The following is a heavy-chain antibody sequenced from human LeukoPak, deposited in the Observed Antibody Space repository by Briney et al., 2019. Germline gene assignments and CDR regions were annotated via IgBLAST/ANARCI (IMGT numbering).Heavy chain of an antibody. CDR3: ARGGHSNYVFDY. CDR2: IYHSGST. D-gene: IGHD4-11*01. J-gene: IGHJ4*02. Sequence: GSLRLSCAASGFTFSSYGMSWVRQAPGKGLEWIGSIYHSGSTYYNPSLKSRVTISVDTSKNQCSRKLSSVTAADTAVYYCARGGHSNYVFDYWGQGTLVTVSS. CDR1: GFTFSSYG. V-gene: IGHV4-38-2*01.